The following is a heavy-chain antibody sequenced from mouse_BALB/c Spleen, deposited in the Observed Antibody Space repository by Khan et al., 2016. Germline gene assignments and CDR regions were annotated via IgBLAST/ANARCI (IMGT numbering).Heavy chain of an antibody. V-gene: IGHV14-3*02. J-gene: IGHJ3*01. D-gene: IGHD2-3*01. CDR1: GFNIKDTY. Sequence: VQLQQPGAELVKPGASVKLSCTAPGFNIKDTYMHWVKQRPEQGLEWIGRIDPANGNTKYDPKFQGKATITADTSSNTAYLQLSSLTSEDTAVSDCATIYDGYYGFAYWGQGTLVTASA. CDR3: ATIYDGYYGFAY. CDR2: IDPANGNT.